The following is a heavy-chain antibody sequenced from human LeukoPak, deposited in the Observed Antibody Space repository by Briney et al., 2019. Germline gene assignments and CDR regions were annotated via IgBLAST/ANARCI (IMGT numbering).Heavy chain of an antibody. CDR2: MNPNSGNT. CDR3: ARRATAMAYYYYMDV. D-gene: IGHD5-24*01. Sequence: ASVKVSCKASGYTFTGYYMHWVRQAPGQGLEWMGWMNPNSGNTGYAQKFQGRVSITRNTSISTAYMELSSLRSEDTAVYYCARRATAMAYYYYMDVWGKGTTVTVSS. J-gene: IGHJ6*03. V-gene: IGHV1-8*03. CDR1: GYTFTGYY.